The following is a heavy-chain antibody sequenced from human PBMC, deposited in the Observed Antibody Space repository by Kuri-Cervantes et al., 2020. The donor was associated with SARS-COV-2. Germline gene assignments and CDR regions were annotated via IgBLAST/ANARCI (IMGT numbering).Heavy chain of an antibody. CDR2: IYYSGST. Sequence: SETLSLTCTVSGGSISSGDYNWSWIRQSPGRGLEWIGYIYYSGSTYYNPSLKRRVTISVDTSKNQFSLKLSSVTAADTAVYYCARHGDSGWYNYYYYMDVWGKGTTVTVSS. D-gene: IGHD6-19*01. V-gene: IGHV4-30-4*08. CDR1: GGSISSGDYN. CDR3: ARHGDSGWYNYYYYMDV. J-gene: IGHJ6*03.